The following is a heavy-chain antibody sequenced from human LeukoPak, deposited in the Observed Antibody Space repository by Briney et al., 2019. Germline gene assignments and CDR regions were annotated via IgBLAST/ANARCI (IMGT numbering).Heavy chain of an antibody. D-gene: IGHD5-12*01. CDR1: GFTSTNYA. CDR2: LIGSSGST. J-gene: IGHJ4*02. CDR3: AKGAYDYIEMGYFDS. Sequence: PGGSLRLSCAASGFTSTNYAMNWVRQAPGKGLEWVSVLIGSSGSTDCADSVKGRFTISRDKSKNTLFLQMNSLRAEDTAIYFCAKGAYDYIEMGYFDSWGQGTLVTVSS. V-gene: IGHV3-23*01.